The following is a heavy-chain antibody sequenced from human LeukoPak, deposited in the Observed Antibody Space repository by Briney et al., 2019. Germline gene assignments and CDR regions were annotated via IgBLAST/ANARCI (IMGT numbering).Heavy chain of an antibody. CDR2: INPNDHTT. CDR3: ARSVVILGFDI. Sequence: ASVKVSCKASGYTFTGYYIHWVRQAPGQGLEWMGIINPNDHTTTFAQKFQGRVTMTRDTSTSTVYMELSSLRPDDTAVYYCARSVVILGFDIWGQGTLVTVSS. V-gene: IGHV1-46*01. D-gene: IGHD2-21*01. J-gene: IGHJ3*02. CDR1: GYTFTGYY.